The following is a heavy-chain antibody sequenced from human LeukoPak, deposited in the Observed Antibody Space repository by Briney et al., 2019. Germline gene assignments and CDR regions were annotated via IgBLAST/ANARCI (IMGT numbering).Heavy chain of an antibody. CDR1: GFTFDDYA. CDR3: AKGGIEAYYGSGSTAFNWFDP. J-gene: IGHJ5*02. V-gene: IGHV3-9*01. CDR2: ISWNSGSI. Sequence: GRSLRLSCAASGFTFDDYAMHWVRQAPGKGLEWVSGISWNSGSIGYADSVKGRFTISRDNAKNSLYLQMNSLRAEDTALYYCAKGGIEAYYGSGSTAFNWFDPWGQGTLVTVSS. D-gene: IGHD3-10*01.